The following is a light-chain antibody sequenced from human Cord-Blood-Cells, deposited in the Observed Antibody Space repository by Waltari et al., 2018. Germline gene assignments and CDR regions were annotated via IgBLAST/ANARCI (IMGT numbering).Light chain of an antibody. J-gene: IGKJ3*01. CDR1: QSVSSY. V-gene: IGKV3-11*01. CDR3: QQRSNWPLT. CDR2: DAS. Sequence: EIVLTQSPATLSLSPGERATLSCRASQSVSSYLAWYQQKPGQAPRLLIYDASNRATGIPARFSGSGSGTDFALTISSLEPEEFAVYYGQQRSNWPLTFGPGTKVDIK.